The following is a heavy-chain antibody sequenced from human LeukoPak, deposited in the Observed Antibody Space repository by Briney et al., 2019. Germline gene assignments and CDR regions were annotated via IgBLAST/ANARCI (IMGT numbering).Heavy chain of an antibody. V-gene: IGHV4-59*01. CDR3: ARGPYSSTSTYNSYYYGMDV. J-gene: IGHJ6*02. D-gene: IGHD6-13*01. CDR1: GDSISSYY. CDR2: IYYSGSA. Sequence: PSETLSLTCTVSGDSISSYYWSWIRQPPGRGLEWIGYIYYSGSAKYNPSLKSRVTISVDMPKNQFSLKLTSVTAADTAVYYCARGPYSSTSTYNSYYYGMDVWGQGTTVTVTS.